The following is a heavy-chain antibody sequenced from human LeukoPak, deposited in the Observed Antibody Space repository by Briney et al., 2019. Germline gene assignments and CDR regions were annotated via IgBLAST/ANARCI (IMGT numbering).Heavy chain of an antibody. D-gene: IGHD3-3*01. J-gene: IGHJ3*02. Sequence: GGSLRLSCAASGFTFSSYEMTWVRQAPGKGLDWVSYISSSGSTIYYADSVKGRFTISRDNAENSLYLQMNSLRAEDTAVYYCARVPYYDFWSGYTLDIWGQGTMVTVSS. CDR1: GFTFSSYE. CDR3: ARVPYYDFWSGYTLDI. CDR2: ISSSGSTI. V-gene: IGHV3-48*03.